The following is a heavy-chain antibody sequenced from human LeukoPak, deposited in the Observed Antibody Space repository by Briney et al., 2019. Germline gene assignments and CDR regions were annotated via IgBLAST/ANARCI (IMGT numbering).Heavy chain of an antibody. CDR1: GGTFSSYA. V-gene: IGHV1-69*13. J-gene: IGHJ4*02. D-gene: IGHD3-10*01. Sequence: SVNVSCTASGGTFSSYAISWVRQAPGQGLEWMGGIIPIFGTANYAQKFQGRVTVTADESTSTAYMELSSLRSEDTAVYYCARSPTTMVRGVIYYFDYWGQGTLVTVSS. CDR2: IIPIFGTA. CDR3: ARSPTTMVRGVIYYFDY.